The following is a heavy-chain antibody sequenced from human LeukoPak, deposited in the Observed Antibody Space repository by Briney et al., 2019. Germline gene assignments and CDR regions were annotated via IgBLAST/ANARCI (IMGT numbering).Heavy chain of an antibody. CDR2: IGSDGADT. Sequence: GGSLRLSCVASEASIFGASWMHWVRLAPGQGLVWVSRIGSDGADTTYADFVRGRFTISRDNARNTLYLQIDSLRPEDTAIYYCATDRFYNLNVWGQGTAVTVSS. J-gene: IGHJ6*02. CDR3: ATDRFYNLNV. D-gene: IGHD5-24*01. V-gene: IGHV3-74*01. CDR1: EASIFGASW.